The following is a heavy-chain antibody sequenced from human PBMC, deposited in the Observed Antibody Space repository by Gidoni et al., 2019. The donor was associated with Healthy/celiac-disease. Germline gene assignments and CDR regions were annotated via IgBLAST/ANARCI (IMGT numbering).Heavy chain of an antibody. CDR2: IYYSGST. D-gene: IGHD1-1*01. Sequence: GLEWIGSIYYSGSTYYNPSLKSRVTISVDTSKNQFSLKLSSVTAADTAVYYCARHPPRGGISVQGNWFDPWGQGTLVTVSS. J-gene: IGHJ5*02. V-gene: IGHV4-39*01. CDR3: ARHPPRGGISVQGNWFDP.